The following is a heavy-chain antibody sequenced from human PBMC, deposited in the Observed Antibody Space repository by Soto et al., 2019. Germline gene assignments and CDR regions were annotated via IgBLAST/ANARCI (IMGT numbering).Heavy chain of an antibody. Sequence: EVQLVESGGGLVKPGGSLRLSCAASGFTFSSYSMNWVRQAPGKGLEWVSSISSSSSDIYYADSVKGRFTISRDNAKNSLYLQMNSLRAEDTAVYYCARERRYSGSYSDSWGQGTLVTVSS. V-gene: IGHV3-21*01. D-gene: IGHD1-26*01. J-gene: IGHJ4*02. CDR2: ISSSSSDI. CDR1: GFTFSSYS. CDR3: ARERRYSGSYSDS.